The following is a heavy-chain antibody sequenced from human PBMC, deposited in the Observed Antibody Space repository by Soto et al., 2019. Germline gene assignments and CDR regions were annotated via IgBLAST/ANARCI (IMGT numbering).Heavy chain of an antibody. CDR3: AKDLGGGSCHGMPPLCYYYGMDV. CDR2: ISYDGSNK. Sequence: QVQLVESGGGVVQPGRSLRLSCAASGFTFSSYGMHWVRQAPGKGLEWVAVISYDGSNKYYADSVKGRFTISRDNSKNTLYLQMNSLRAEDTAVYYCAKDLGGGSCHGMPPLCYYYGMDVWGQGTTVTVSS. D-gene: IGHD2-15*01. V-gene: IGHV3-30*18. CDR1: GFTFSSYG. J-gene: IGHJ6*02.